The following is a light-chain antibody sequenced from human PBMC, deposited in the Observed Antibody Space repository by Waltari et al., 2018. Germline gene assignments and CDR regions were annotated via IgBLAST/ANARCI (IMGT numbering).Light chain of an antibody. J-gene: IGKJ2*01. CDR3: QQSYSTPYT. CDR1: QSVSSW. Sequence: DIQMTQSPSTLSASVGDRVTITCRASQSVSSWLAWYQQKPGKAPKLLIYDVSSLQSGVPSRFSGSGSGTDFTLTINSLQPEDFATYFCQQSYSTPYTFGQGTKLEIK. CDR2: DVS. V-gene: IGKV1-39*01.